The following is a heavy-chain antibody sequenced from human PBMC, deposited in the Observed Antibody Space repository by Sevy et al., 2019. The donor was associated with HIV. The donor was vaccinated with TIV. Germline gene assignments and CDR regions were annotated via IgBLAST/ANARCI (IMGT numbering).Heavy chain of an antibody. D-gene: IGHD6-13*01. CDR2: ISSSSSYI. J-gene: IGHJ6*02. V-gene: IGHV3-21*01. CDR3: ARARGLGSSSGEDYYYYYGMDV. Sequence: GGSLRLSCTASGFTFSSYSMNWVRQAPGKGLEWVSSISSSSSYIYYADSVKGRFTISRDNAKNSLYLQMNSLRAEDTAGYYCARARGLGSSSGEDYYYYYGMDVWGQGTTVTVSS. CDR1: GFTFSSYS.